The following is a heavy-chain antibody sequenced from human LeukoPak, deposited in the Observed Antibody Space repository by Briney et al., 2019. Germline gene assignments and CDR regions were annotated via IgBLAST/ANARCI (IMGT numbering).Heavy chain of an antibody. D-gene: IGHD1-14*01. CDR3: ATETNGRHYDY. CDR2: IGPTRSAR. V-gene: IGHV3-21*06. Sequence: GGSLRLSCTASGLTFSTSGFNWVRQAPGKGLEWIASIGPTRSARYHADSITGLFTISRDNSNNFLYLQMNSLRAEDTAVYYCATETNGRHYDYWGQGTLLTVSS. CDR1: GLTFSTSG. J-gene: IGHJ4*02.